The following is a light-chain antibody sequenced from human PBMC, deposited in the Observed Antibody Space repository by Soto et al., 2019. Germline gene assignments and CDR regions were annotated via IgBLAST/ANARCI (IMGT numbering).Light chain of an antibody. CDR1: QGISKY. Sequence: DIQMTQSPSSLSAYLGDRVTITCRASQGISKYLAWYQQKPGRLPKLLLFGASTLQSGVPARFSGSGSGTLFTLTINGLLPEDVANYYCQKYDRAPFTFGPGTKVDFK. CDR3: QKYDRAPFT. J-gene: IGKJ3*01. CDR2: GAS. V-gene: IGKV1-27*01.